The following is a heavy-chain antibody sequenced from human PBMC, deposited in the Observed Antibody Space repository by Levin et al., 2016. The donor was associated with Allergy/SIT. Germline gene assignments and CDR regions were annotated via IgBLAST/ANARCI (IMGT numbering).Heavy chain of an antibody. D-gene: IGHD2-21*02. CDR3: AKGGYCGGDCYISPFDY. V-gene: IGHV3-23*01. J-gene: IGHJ4*02. CDR1: GFTFSSYA. CDR2: ISGSGGST. Sequence: LSLTCAASGFTFSSYAMSWVRQAPGKGLEWVSAISGSGGSTYYADSVKGRFTISRDNSKNTLYLQMNSLRAEDTAVYYCAKGGYCGGDCYISPFDYWGQGTLVTVSS.